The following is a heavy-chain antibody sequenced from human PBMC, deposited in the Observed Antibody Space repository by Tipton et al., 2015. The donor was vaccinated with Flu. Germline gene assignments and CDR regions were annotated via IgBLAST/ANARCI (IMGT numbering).Heavy chain of an antibody. Sequence: TLSLTCTVSGGSISSGSYYWSWIRQPAGKGLEWIGRIYTSGSTNYNPSLKSRDTISVDTSKNQFSLKRSSVTAADTAVYYCAREREGYIAAATYYFDYWGQGTLVTVSS. V-gene: IGHV4-61*02. CDR3: AREREGYIAAATYYFDY. CDR2: IYTSGST. J-gene: IGHJ4*02. D-gene: IGHD6-13*01. CDR1: GGSISSGSYY.